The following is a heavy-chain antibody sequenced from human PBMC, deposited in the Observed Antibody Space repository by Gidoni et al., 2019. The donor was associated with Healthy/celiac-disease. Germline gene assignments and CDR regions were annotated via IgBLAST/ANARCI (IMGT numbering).Heavy chain of an antibody. CDR2: IYYSGST. CDR3: ARSVVVVAATGGLNWFDP. V-gene: IGHV4-59*01. CDR1: GGSISSYY. D-gene: IGHD2-15*01. J-gene: IGHJ5*02. Sequence: QVQLQESGPGLVKPSETLSLTCTVSGGSISSYYWSWIRQPPGKGLEWIGYIYYSGSTNYNPSLKSRVTISVDTSKNQFSLKLSSVTAADTAVYYCARSVVVVAATGGLNWFDPWGQGTLVTVSS.